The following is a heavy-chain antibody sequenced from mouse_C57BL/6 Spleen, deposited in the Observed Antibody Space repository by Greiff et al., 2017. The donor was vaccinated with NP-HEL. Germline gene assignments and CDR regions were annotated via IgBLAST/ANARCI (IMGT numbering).Heavy chain of an antibody. CDR2: ILPGSGST. Sequence: QVQLQQSGAELMKPGASVKLSCKATGYTFTGYWIEWVKQRPGHGLEWIGEILPGSGSTNYNEKFKGKATFTADPSSNTAYMQLSSLTTEDSAIYDCSRRAHYDYDGWYFDYWGQGTTLTVSS. V-gene: IGHV1-9*01. CDR3: SRRAHYDYDGWYFDY. D-gene: IGHD2-4*01. J-gene: IGHJ2*01. CDR1: GYTFTGYW.